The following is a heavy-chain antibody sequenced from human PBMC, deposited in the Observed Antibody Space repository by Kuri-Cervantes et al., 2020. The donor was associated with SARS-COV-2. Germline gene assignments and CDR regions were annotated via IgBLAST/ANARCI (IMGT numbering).Heavy chain of an antibody. CDR2: INHSGST. CDR3: AREGLMGTMDY. V-gene: IGHV4-34*01. D-gene: IGHD2-8*01. Sequence: SETLSLTCAVYGGSFSGYYWSWIRQPPGKGLEWIGEINHSGSTNYNPSLKSRVTISVDTSKNQFSLKLSSVTAADTAVYYCAREGLMGTMDYWGQGTLVTVSS. CDR1: GGSFSGYY. J-gene: IGHJ4*02.